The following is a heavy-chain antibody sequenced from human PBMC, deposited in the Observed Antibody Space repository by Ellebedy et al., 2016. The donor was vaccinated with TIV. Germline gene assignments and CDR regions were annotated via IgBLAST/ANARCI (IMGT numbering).Heavy chain of an antibody. CDR1: GGSLSDNY. CDR3: VSSASMDAFDL. V-gene: IGHV4-59*01. J-gene: IGHJ3*01. Sequence: GSLRLSCAVSGGSLSDNYWTWIRQAPGKGLEWIGYLYYTGSTNYNPSLKSRVTISVNTPRNQFPLKLSYVTTADTAVYYCVSSASMDAFDLWGQGTMVTVSS. CDR2: LYYTGST. D-gene: IGHD3-16*01.